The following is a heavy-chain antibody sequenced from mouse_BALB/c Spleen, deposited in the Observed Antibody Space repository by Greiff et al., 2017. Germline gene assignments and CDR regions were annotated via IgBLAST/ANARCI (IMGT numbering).Heavy chain of an antibody. CDR3: ARGEFITTVEGFAY. CDR1: GYTFTDYN. Sequence: VQLQQSGPELVKPGASVKISCKASGYTFTDYNMHWVKQSHGKSLEWIGYIYPYNGGTGYNQKFKSKATLTVDNSSSTAYMELRSLTSEDSAVYYCARGEFITTVEGFAYWGQGTLVTVSA. CDR2: IYPYNGGT. D-gene: IGHD1-1*01. J-gene: IGHJ3*01. V-gene: IGHV1S29*02.